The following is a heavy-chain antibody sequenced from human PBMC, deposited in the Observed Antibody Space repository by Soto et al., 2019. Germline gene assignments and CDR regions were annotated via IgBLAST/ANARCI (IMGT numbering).Heavy chain of an antibody. Sequence: QVPLVQSGAEVRKPGASVKLSCQTSGYPFTSYHMHWVRQAPGQGLEWMGVINPSEGRTRYSQKFQDRVTMTRDTSTSTVYMELSSLRSEDTATYFCARGREYSFGYTWFDPWGQGTLLTVSS. D-gene: IGHD4-4*01. V-gene: IGHV1-46*01. CDR2: INPSEGRT. CDR3: ARGREYSFGYTWFDP. J-gene: IGHJ5*02. CDR1: GYPFTSYH.